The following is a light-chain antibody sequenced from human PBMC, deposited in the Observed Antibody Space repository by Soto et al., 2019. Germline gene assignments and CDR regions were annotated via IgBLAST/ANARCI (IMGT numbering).Light chain of an antibody. CDR2: GAS. Sequence: DIQMTQSPSSLSASVGDRVTITCRASQSISTSLNWYQQRSGKAPKLLIYGASSLQSGAPSRFSGSGSGTAFTLTISSLQPVDFATYYCQQSYSYPLTFGGGTKVEIK. J-gene: IGKJ4*01. CDR3: QQSYSYPLT. V-gene: IGKV1-39*01. CDR1: QSISTS.